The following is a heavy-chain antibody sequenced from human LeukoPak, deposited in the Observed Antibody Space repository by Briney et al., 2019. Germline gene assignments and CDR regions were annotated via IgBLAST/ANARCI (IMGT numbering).Heavy chain of an antibody. CDR1: GFTVSSNY. D-gene: IGHD5-18*01. CDR3: ARDPGYSYGSYYGMDV. CDR2: IYSGGST. V-gene: IGHV3-66*02. Sequence: GGSLRLSCAASGFTVSSNYMSWVRQAPGKGLEWVSVIYSGGSTYYADSVKGRFTISRDNSKNTLYLQMNSLRAEDTAVCYCARDPGYSYGSYYGMDVWGQGTTVTVSS. J-gene: IGHJ6*02.